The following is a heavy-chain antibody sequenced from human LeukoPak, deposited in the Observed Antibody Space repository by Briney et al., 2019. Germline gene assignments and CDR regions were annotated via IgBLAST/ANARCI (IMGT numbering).Heavy chain of an antibody. V-gene: IGHV1-24*01. CDR3: APRLTIRHYYGMDV. CDR1: GYTLTELS. J-gene: IGHJ6*02. Sequence: ASVKVSCKVSGYTLTELSMHWVRQAPGKGLGWMGGFDPEDGETIYAQKFQGRVTMTEDTSTDTAYMELSSLRSEDTAVYYCAPRLTIRHYYGMDVWGQGTTVTVSS. D-gene: IGHD5-12*01. CDR2: FDPEDGET.